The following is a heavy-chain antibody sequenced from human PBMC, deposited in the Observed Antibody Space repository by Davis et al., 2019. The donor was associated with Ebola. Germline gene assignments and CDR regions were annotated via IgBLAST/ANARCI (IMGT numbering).Heavy chain of an antibody. CDR2: ISSSGSTI. J-gene: IGHJ5*02. CDR3: ARAGYSSSWYIMEFDP. CDR1: GFTFSDYY. D-gene: IGHD6-13*01. V-gene: IGHV3-11*04. Sequence: GGSLRLSCAASGFTFSDYYMSWIRQAPGKGLEWVSYISSSGSTIYYADSVKGRFTISRDNAKNSLYLQMNSLRAEDTAVYYCARAGYSSSWYIMEFDPWGQGTLVTVSS.